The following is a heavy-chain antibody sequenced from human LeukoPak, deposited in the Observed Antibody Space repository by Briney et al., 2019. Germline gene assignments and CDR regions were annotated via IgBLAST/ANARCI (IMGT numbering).Heavy chain of an antibody. CDR1: GGSFSGYY. V-gene: IGHV4-34*01. Sequence: SETLSLTCAVYGGSFSGYYWSWIRQPPGKGLEWIGEINHSGSTNYNPSLKSRVTISVDTSKNQFFLKLSSVTAADTAVYYCARGQGIVVVLWGQGTLVTVSS. D-gene: IGHD2-2*01. CDR2: INHSGST. J-gene: IGHJ4*02. CDR3: ARGQGIVVVL.